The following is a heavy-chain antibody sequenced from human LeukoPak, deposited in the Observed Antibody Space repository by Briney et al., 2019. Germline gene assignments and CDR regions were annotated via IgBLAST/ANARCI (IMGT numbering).Heavy chain of an antibody. J-gene: IGHJ5*02. Sequence: SETLSLTCAVYGWSFNDYYWNWIRQPPGKGLEWIGEINARGDTNYNPSLKSRVTISVDTSKKQFSLRLTSMIAADTALYYCARGQVPAARGYNWFDPWGKGTLVTVSS. CDR1: GWSFNDYY. V-gene: IGHV4-34*01. D-gene: IGHD2-2*01. CDR2: INARGDT. CDR3: ARGQVPAARGYNWFDP.